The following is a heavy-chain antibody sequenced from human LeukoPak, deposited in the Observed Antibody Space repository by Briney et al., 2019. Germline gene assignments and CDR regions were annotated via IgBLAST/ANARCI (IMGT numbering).Heavy chain of an antibody. CDR2: IYYSGST. J-gene: IGHJ5*02. Sequence: SETLSLTCTVSGGSISSGGYYWSWIRQHPGKGLEWIGYIYYSGSTYYNPSLKSRVTISVDTSKNQFSLKLSSVTAADTAVYYRASVYDILTGSVFDPWGQGTLVTVSS. CDR1: GGSISSGGYY. CDR3: ASVYDILTGSVFDP. D-gene: IGHD3-9*01. V-gene: IGHV4-31*03.